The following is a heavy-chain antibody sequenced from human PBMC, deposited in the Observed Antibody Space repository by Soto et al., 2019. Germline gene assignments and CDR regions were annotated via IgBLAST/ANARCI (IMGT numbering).Heavy chain of an antibody. CDR1: GYTFTSYD. CDR3: ARGSYDFWSGYYSNYYYYYYMAV. CDR2: MNPNSGNT. D-gene: IGHD3-3*01. Sequence: ASVKVSCKASGYTFTSYDINWVRQATGQGLEWMGWMNPNSGNTGYAQKFQGRVTMTRNTSISTAYMELSSLRSEDTAVYYCARGSYDFWSGYYSNYYYYYYMAVWGKGTTVTVSS. J-gene: IGHJ6*03. V-gene: IGHV1-8*01.